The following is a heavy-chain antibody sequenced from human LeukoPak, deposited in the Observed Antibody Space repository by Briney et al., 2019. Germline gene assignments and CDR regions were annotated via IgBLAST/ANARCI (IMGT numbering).Heavy chain of an antibody. J-gene: IGHJ4*02. CDR2: IYYSGST. CDR1: GGSVSSGSYY. Sequence: SETLFLPCTVSGGSVSSGSYYWSWIRQPPGKGLEWIGYIYYSGSTHYNPSLKSRVTISVDTSKNQFSLKLSSVTAADTAVYYCARDIGSSWGVMEFDYWGQGTLVTVSS. CDR3: ARDIGSSWGVMEFDY. D-gene: IGHD6-13*01. V-gene: IGHV4-61*01.